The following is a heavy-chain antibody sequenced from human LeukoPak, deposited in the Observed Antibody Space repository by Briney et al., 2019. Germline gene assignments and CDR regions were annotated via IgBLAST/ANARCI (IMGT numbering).Heavy chain of an antibody. CDR3: ALVGATTVGAFDI. Sequence: GASVKVSYKASGYTFTSYDINWVRQATGQGLEWMGWMNPNSGNTGYAQKFQGRVTMTRNTSISTAYMELSSLRSEDTAVYYCALVGATTVGAFDIWGQGTMVTVSS. D-gene: IGHD1-26*01. V-gene: IGHV1-8*01. J-gene: IGHJ3*02. CDR1: GYTFTSYD. CDR2: MNPNSGNT.